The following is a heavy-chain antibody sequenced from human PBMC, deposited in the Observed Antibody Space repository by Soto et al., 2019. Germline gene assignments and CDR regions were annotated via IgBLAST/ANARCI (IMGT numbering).Heavy chain of an antibody. CDR3: AREVGVGATYFYYYGMDV. Sequence: QVQLVQSGAEVKKPGSSVKVSCKASGGTFSSYAISWVRQAHGQGLEWMGGIIPIFGTANYAQKFQGRVTITADESTSTAYMELSSLRSEDTAVYYCAREVGVGATYFYYYGMDVWGQGTTVTVSS. D-gene: IGHD1-26*01. J-gene: IGHJ6*02. CDR2: IIPIFGTA. V-gene: IGHV1-69*01. CDR1: GGTFSSYA.